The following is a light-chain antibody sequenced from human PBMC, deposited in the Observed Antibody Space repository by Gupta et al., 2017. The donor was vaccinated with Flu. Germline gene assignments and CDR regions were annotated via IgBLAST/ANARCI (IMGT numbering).Light chain of an antibody. Sequence: QSVLAQPPSASVTPGQMVTISCSGSSSNIGSNTVTWYQQLPGTAPKLLIYSNNQRPSGVPARFSCSKSGTAASLAISGRQEEEEADYYCAALDDSGPVVFGGGTKLTVL. J-gene: IGLJ2*01. CDR3: AALDDSGPVV. CDR1: SSNIGSNT. V-gene: IGLV1-44*01. CDR2: SNN.